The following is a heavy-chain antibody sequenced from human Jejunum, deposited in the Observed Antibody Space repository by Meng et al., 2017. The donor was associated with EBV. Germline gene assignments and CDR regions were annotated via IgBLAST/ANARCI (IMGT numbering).Heavy chain of an antibody. J-gene: IGHJ4*02. CDR2: IYADGRK. Sequence: GVVLIHPGGSRIRCCAVSCFIVSCHYMCWVRQAPEKVLWWVSVIYADGRKYYADSVKGRFTISRDNSKNTLFIQMNNLRVDDTAVYYCVRGPLNNWGQGTLVTVSS. CDR3: VRGPLNN. D-gene: IGHD1/OR15-1a*01. V-gene: IGHV3-53*01. CDR1: CFIVSCHY.